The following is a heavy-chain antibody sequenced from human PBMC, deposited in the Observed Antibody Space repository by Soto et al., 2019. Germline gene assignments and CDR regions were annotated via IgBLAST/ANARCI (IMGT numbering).Heavy chain of an antibody. J-gene: IGHJ4*02. Sequence: EVQLLESGGALVQPGGSLRLSCEASGFTYVKYAMSWVRQAPGKGLEWVSGISGDAGRTFYADSVKGRFNISRDNTKKRVELHMNSLRVVDTALYYSVKDKVFLINGRDFDYWGQGTLVTVSS. D-gene: IGHD2-21*01. CDR2: ISGDAGRT. CDR3: VKDKVFLINGRDFDY. V-gene: IGHV3-23*01. CDR1: GFTYVKYA.